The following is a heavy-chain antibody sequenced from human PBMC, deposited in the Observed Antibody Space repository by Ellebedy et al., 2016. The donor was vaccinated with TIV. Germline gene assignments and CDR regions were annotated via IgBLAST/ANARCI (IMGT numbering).Heavy chain of an antibody. J-gene: IGHJ3*02. CDR2: IWYDGSNK. Sequence: PGGSLRLSCAASGFTFSSYGMHWVRQAPGKGLEWVAVIWYDGSNKYYADSVKGRFTISRDNSKNTLYLQMNSLRAEDTAVYYCARVEAQDSSGYQYDAFDIWGQGTMVTVSS. V-gene: IGHV3-33*01. CDR1: GFTFSSYG. D-gene: IGHD3-22*01. CDR3: ARVEAQDSSGYQYDAFDI.